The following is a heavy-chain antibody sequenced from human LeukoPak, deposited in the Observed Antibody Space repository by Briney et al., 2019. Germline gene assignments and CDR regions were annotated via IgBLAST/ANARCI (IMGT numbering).Heavy chain of an antibody. V-gene: IGHV4-34*01. CDR1: GYSISRGSY. CDR2: INHSGST. Sequence: KPSETLSLTRAVSGYSISRGSYWSWIRQPPGKGLEWIGEINHSGSTNYNPSLKSRVTISVDTSRNQFSLKLSSVTAADTAVYYCARVLPPRVGAIEYWGQGTLVTVSS. CDR3: ARVLPPRVGAIEY. J-gene: IGHJ4*02. D-gene: IGHD1-26*01.